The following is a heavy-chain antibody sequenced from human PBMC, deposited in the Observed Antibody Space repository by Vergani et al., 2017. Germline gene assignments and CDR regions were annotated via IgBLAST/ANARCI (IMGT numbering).Heavy chain of an antibody. CDR3: AGESSRGVIILPFGP. J-gene: IGHJ5*02. Sequence: QVQLQESGPGLVKPSETLSLTCAVSGYSISSGYYWGWIRQPPGKGLEWIGSIYHSGSTYYNPSLKSRVTISVDTSKNQFSLKLSSVTAADTAVYYCAGESSRGVIILPFGPWGQGTLVTVSS. V-gene: IGHV4-38-2*02. CDR1: GYSISSGYY. D-gene: IGHD3-10*01. CDR2: IYHSGST.